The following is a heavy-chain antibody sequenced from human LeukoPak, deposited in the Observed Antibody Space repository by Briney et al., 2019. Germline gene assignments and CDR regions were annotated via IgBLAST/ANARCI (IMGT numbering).Heavy chain of an antibody. Sequence: PGGSLRLSCVASGFTFSSYAMSWVRQAPGKGLEWVSAISGSGGSTYYADSVKGRFTISRDNSKNTLYLQMNSLRAEDTAVYYCAKNPTYITMIVVVISFQHWGQGTLVTVSS. CDR1: GFTFSSYA. CDR2: ISGSGGST. CDR3: AKNPTYITMIVVVISFQH. D-gene: IGHD3-22*01. J-gene: IGHJ1*01. V-gene: IGHV3-23*01.